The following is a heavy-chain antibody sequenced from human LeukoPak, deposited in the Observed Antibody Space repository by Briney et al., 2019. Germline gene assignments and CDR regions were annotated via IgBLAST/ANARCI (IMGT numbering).Heavy chain of an antibody. CDR1: GGSFSGYY. J-gene: IGHJ5*01. V-gene: IGHV4-34*01. CDR3: ARNYDFWSGYLGWFDS. D-gene: IGHD3-3*01. Sequence: SETLSLTCAVYGGSFSGYYWSWLRQPPGKGLEWIGEINHSGSTNYNPSLKSRVTISVDTSKNQFSLKLSSVTAADTAVYYCARNYDFWSGYLGWFDSWGQGTLVTVSS. CDR2: INHSGST.